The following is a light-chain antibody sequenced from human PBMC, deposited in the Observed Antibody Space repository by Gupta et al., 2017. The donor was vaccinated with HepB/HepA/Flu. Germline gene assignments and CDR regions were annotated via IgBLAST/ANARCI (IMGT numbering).Light chain of an antibody. CDR2: AAS. J-gene: IGKJ4*01. CDR3: QQSYNFPLT. CDR1: QTISNY. Sequence: IEMTQSPSSLSASVGDTVTIACRASQTISNYVNWYQQKPGIAPKLLIYAASTLQSGVPSRFSGSGSGTHFTLTISGLQPADFATYYCQQSYNFPLTFGGGTKVDIK. V-gene: IGKV1-39*01.